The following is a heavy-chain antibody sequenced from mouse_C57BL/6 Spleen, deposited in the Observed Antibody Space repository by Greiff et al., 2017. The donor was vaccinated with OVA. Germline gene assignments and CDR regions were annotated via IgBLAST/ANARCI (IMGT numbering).Heavy chain of an antibody. CDR2: ISSGSSTI. CDR1: GFTFSDYG. CDR3: ARTFMVTFDY. V-gene: IGHV5-17*01. D-gene: IGHD2-2*01. Sequence: DVKLVESGGGLVKPGGSLKLSCAASGFTFSDYGMHWVRQAPEKGLEWVAYISSGSSTIYYADTVKGRFTISRDNAKNTLFLQMTSLRSEDTAMYYCARTFMVTFDYWGQGTTLTFSS. J-gene: IGHJ2*01.